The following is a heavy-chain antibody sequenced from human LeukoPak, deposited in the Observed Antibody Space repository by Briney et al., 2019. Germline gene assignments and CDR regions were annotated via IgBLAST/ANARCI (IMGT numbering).Heavy chain of an antibody. J-gene: IGHJ3*02. Sequence: GASVKVSCKASGGTFSSYAISWVRQAPGQGLEWMGGIIPIFGTANYAQKFQGRVTITADESTSTAYMELSSLRSEDTAVYYCARGYTYYYGSGSYNDAFDIWGQGTMVTVSS. CDR1: GGTFSSYA. CDR3: ARGYTYYYGSGSYNDAFDI. CDR2: IIPIFGTA. D-gene: IGHD3-10*01. V-gene: IGHV1-69*13.